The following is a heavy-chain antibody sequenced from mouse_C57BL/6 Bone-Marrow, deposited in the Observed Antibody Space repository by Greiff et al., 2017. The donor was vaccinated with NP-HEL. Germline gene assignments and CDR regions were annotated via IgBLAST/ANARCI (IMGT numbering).Heavy chain of an antibody. J-gene: IGHJ2*01. CDR1: GYTFTDYY. CDR2: INPNNGGT. Sequence: EVQLQQSGPELVKPGASVKISCKASGYTFTDYYMNWVKQSHGKSLEWIGDINPNNGGTSYNQKFKGKATLTVDKSSSTAYMELRSLTSEDSAVYYCARIVVAKGDNYWGQGTTLTVSS. D-gene: IGHD1-1*01. V-gene: IGHV1-26*01. CDR3: ARIVVAKGDNY.